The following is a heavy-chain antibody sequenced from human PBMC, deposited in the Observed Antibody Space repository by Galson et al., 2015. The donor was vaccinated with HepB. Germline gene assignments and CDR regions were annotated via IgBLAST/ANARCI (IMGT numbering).Heavy chain of an antibody. CDR1: GFTFSSYS. CDR2: ISSSSSTI. D-gene: IGHD6-19*01. V-gene: IGHV3-48*02. CDR3: ARDTREQQWLIYYYYGMDV. Sequence: SLRLSCAASGFTFSSYSMNWVRQAPGKGLEWVSYISSSSSTIYYADSVKGRFTISRDNAKNSLSLQMNSLRDEDTAVYYCARDTREQQWLIYYYYGMDVWGQGTTVTVSS. J-gene: IGHJ6*02.